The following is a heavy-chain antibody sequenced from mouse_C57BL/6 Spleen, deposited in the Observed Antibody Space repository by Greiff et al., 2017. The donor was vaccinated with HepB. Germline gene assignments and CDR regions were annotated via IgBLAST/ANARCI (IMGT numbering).Heavy chain of an antibody. J-gene: IGHJ3*01. V-gene: IGHV1-55*01. CDR1: GYTFTSYW. D-gene: IGHD1-1*01. CDR2: IYPGSGST. CDR3: ARGGYGSSYGFAY. Sequence: QVQLQQPGAELVKPGASVKMSCKASGYTFTSYWITWVKQRPGQGLEWIGDIYPGSGSTNYNEKFKSKATLTVDTSSSTAYMQLSSLTSEDSAVYDCARGGYGSSYGFAYWGQGTLVTVSA.